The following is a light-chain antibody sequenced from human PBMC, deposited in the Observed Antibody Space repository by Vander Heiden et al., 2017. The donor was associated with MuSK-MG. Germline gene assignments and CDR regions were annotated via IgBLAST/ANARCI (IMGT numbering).Light chain of an antibody. J-gene: IGKJ4*01. CDR3: QQRGNWPLT. CDR1: QSVGPA. Sequence: EIVLTQSPGTLSLSPGERATLSCRASQSVGPALAWYQQKPGQAPRLLIYDASSRATGIPARFSGSGSGTDFTLTISSLEPEDFALYYCQQRGNWPLTFGGGTRVEI. CDR2: DAS. V-gene: IGKV3-11*01.